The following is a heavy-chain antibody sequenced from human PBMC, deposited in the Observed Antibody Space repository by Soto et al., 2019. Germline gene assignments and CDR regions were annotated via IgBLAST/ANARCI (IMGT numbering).Heavy chain of an antibody. D-gene: IGHD6-13*01. Sequence: PMRLACGASGVTFISHAMNRMRQDPSEGLKWVAVISYDGSNKYYADSVKGRFTISRDNSKNTLYLQMNSLRAEDTAVYYCARDLAGQQTLGALGGYYSGMDVWGQGTTVTVSS. V-gene: IGHV3-30-3*01. CDR1: GVTFISHA. CDR3: ARDLAGQQTLGALGGYYSGMDV. CDR2: ISYDGSNK. J-gene: IGHJ6*02.